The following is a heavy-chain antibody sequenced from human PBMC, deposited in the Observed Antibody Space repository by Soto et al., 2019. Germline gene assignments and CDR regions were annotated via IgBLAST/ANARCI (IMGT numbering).Heavy chain of an antibody. CDR3: ARVGCSGGSCHGGYFEY. Sequence: SETLSLTCTVSGGSISSYYWSWIRQPPGKGLEWIGYIYDSGSTNYNPSLKSRVTISVDTSKNQFSLKLSSVTAADTAVYYCARVGCSGGSCHGGYFEYWGQGTLVTVS. D-gene: IGHD2-15*01. CDR2: IYDSGST. V-gene: IGHV4-59*01. J-gene: IGHJ4*02. CDR1: GGSISSYY.